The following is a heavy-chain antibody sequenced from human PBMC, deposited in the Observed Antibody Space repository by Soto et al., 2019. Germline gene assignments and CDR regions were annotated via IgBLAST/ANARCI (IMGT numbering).Heavy chain of an antibody. Sequence: QVHLVQSGAEVKKPGSSVKVSCRTSGSSDRKYAIGWVRHAPGQGLERMGLNNPFYDTTNYAHKFQGRVTITADQSTGTSYLEVSSLRSEDTAVYYCARDVARSGSYFDPWGQGTLVTVSS. V-gene: IGHV1-69*01. D-gene: IGHD1-26*01. CDR1: GSSDRKYA. CDR2: NNPFYDTT. J-gene: IGHJ4*02. CDR3: ARDVARSGSYFDP.